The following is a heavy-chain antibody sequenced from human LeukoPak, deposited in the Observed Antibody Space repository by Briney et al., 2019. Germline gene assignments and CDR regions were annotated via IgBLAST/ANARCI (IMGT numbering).Heavy chain of an antibody. D-gene: IGHD3-9*01. Sequence: GGSLRLPCAASGFPFSTKAMSWVRQAPGKGLGWVSGIGGIGGATYYADSVKGRFTISRDNSKSTVYLHLSSLSAEDTAVYYCAGYFDWLRPRYFHYYGLDVWGLGTTVIVS. CDR3: AGYFDWLRPRYFHYYGLDV. V-gene: IGHV3-23*01. CDR2: IGGIGGAT. J-gene: IGHJ6*02. CDR1: GFPFSTKA.